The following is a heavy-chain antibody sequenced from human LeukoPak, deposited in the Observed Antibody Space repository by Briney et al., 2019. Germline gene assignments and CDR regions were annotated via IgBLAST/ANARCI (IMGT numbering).Heavy chain of an antibody. D-gene: IGHD1-26*01. CDR1: GFTFSSYA. Sequence: GGALRLSCAASGFTFSSYAMSWVRQAPVKGLEWVSAIRDSGSSTHYADSVKGRFTTSRDNSKNTLFLQMNSLRAEDTAIYYCAKYGPQDSGSSHFDYWGQGALVTVSS. CDR3: AKYGPQDSGSSHFDY. CDR2: IRDSGSST. J-gene: IGHJ4*02. V-gene: IGHV3-23*01.